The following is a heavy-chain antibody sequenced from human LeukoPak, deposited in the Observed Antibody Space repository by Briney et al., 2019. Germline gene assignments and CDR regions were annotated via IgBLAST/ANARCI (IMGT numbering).Heavy chain of an antibody. J-gene: IGHJ3*02. Sequence: ASVKVSCKASGYTFTSYGISWVRQAPGQGLEWMGWISAYNGNTNYAQKLQGRVTMTTDTSTSTAYMELRSLRSDDTAVYYCARAILGYCSSTSCYGAFDIWGQGTMVTVSS. CDR1: GYTFTSYG. CDR3: ARAILGYCSSTSCYGAFDI. CDR2: ISAYNGNT. V-gene: IGHV1-18*01. D-gene: IGHD2-2*01.